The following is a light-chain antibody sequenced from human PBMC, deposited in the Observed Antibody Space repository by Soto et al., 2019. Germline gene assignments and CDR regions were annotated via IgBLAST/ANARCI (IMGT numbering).Light chain of an antibody. J-gene: IGKJ1*01. Sequence: EIVLTQSPGTLSLSPGERATLSCGTSQSLATNYLAWYQQKPGQAPRLLIYDASSRATGIPDRFSGSGSGTDFTLTITRLEPDDFAVYYCQHYGSSPRTFGQGTKV. CDR1: QSLATNY. CDR3: QHYGSSPRT. CDR2: DAS. V-gene: IGKV3-20*01.